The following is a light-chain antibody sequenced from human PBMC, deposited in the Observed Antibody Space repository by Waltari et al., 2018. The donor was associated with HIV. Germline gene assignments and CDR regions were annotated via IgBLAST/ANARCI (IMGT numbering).Light chain of an antibody. CDR2: AAS. J-gene: IGKJ1*01. Sequence: DIQMTQSPSSLSASVGDRVTITYRASQNITTYLNWYQQKPGKAPNLLIYAASSLQSGVPSRFSGSGSGTDFTLAISNLQSEDFATYYCQQSYSTPRTFGQGTRVDTK. CDR1: QNITTY. V-gene: IGKV1-39*01. CDR3: QQSYSTPRT.